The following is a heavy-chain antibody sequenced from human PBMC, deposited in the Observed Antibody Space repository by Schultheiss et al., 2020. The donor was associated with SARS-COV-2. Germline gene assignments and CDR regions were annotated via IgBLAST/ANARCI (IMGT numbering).Heavy chain of an antibody. CDR2: ISSNGGST. D-gene: IGHD3-22*01. CDR1: GLTFSSYA. J-gene: IGHJ4*02. V-gene: IGHV3-64D*09. Sequence: GGSLRLSCAASGLTFSSYAMHWVRQAPGKGLEYVSAISSNGGSTYYADSVKGRFTISRDNSKNTLYLQMSSLRAEDTAVYYCVRNYYDSSGLGLTYFDYWGQGTLVTVSS. CDR3: VRNYYDSSGLGLTYFDY.